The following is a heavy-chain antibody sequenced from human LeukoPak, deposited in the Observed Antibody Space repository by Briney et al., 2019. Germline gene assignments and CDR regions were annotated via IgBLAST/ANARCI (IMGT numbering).Heavy chain of an antibody. V-gene: IGHV1-2*02. J-gene: IGHJ4*02. D-gene: IGHD7-27*01. Sequence: ASVKVSCKASGYTFTGYYLHWVRQAPGQGLEWMGWITPNSGDTDYALKFQGRVTMTRDTSISTAYMELTGLRSDDTAVYYCAMSSIGLGFFDYWGQGTLVTVSS. CDR1: GYTFTGYY. CDR2: ITPNSGDT. CDR3: AMSSIGLGFFDY.